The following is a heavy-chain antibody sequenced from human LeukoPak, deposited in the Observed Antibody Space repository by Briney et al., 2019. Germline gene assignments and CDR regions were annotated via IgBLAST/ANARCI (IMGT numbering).Heavy chain of an antibody. CDR3: ARLAGLVEMATINYFDY. D-gene: IGHD5-24*01. V-gene: IGHV1-69*04. CDR2: IIPILGIA. J-gene: IGHJ4*02. Sequence: SVKVSCKASGGTFSSYAISWVRQAPGQGLEWMGRIIPILGIANYAQRFQGRVTITADESTSTAYMELSSLRSEDTAVYYCARLAGLVEMATINYFDYWGQGTLVTVSS. CDR1: GGTFSSYA.